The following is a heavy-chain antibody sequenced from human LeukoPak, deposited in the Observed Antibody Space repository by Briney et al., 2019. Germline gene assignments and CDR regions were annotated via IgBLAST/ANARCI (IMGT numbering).Heavy chain of an antibody. J-gene: IGHJ6*04. V-gene: IGHV3-7*01. CDR1: GFTFSNSW. CDR2: IKEDGSDK. CDR3: VRESDVWSGPGIGRPLDV. Sequence: GGSLRLSCLASGFTFSNSWMTWVRQAPGRGLEWVANIKEDGSDKQYVDSVRGRFTISRDNAKKSVSLQMDGLRAEDTGVYHCVRESDVWSGPGIGRPLDVWGNGTTVTVSS. D-gene: IGHD3-3*01.